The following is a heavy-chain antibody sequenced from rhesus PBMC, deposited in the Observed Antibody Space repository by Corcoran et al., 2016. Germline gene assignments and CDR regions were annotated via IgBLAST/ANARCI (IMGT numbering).Heavy chain of an antibody. CDR1: GYSIRSGYG. D-gene: IGHD2-21*01. CDR2: IGGRSGST. CDR3: ARSEYGTGSGGYWFAY. V-gene: IGHV4-127*01. Sequence: QVQLQESGPGLVKPSETLSLTCAVSGYSIRSGYGWRWIRPPPGKGLEWIGYIGGRSGSTTNNPYRKSRVTIAKDTSKNQFSLKRSSVTAADTAVYYWARSEYGTGSGGYWFAYWGQGVLGTVAS. J-gene: IGHJ4*01.